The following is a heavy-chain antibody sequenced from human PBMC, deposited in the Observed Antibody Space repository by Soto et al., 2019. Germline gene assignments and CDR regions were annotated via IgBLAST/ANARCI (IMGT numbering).Heavy chain of an antibody. J-gene: IGHJ4*02. D-gene: IGHD3-10*01. CDR3: EKPTYYYGSGLDY. Sequence: QVQLVESGGGVVQPGRSLRLSCAASGFTFSSYGMHWVRQAPGKGLEWVAVISYDGSNKYYADSVKGRFTISRDNSKNTLYLQMNSLRAEDTAVYYCEKPTYYYGSGLDYWGQGTLVTVSS. V-gene: IGHV3-30*18. CDR1: GFTFSSYG. CDR2: ISYDGSNK.